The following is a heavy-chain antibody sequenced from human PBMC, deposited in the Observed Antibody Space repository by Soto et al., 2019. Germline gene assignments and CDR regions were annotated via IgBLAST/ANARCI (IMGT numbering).Heavy chain of an antibody. V-gene: IGHV4-34*01. CDR1: GGSFSGYY. CDR3: ARGHCSGGSCYRPTY. J-gene: IGHJ4*02. Sequence: SETLSLTCAVYGGSFSGYYWSWIRQPPGKGLEWIGEINHSGSTNYNPSLKSRVTISVDTSKNQFSLKLSSVTAADTAVYYCARGHCSGGSCYRPTYWGQGTLVTVSS. CDR2: INHSGST. D-gene: IGHD2-15*01.